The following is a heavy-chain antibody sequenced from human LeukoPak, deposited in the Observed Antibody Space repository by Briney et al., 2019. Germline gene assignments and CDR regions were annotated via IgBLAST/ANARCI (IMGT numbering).Heavy chain of an antibody. Sequence: ASVKVSCKASGYTFTSYGISWVRQAPGQGLEWMGWVSAYNGKTNYAQKPQGRVTITTDESPSTAYMELSSLRSEDTAVYYCASSRGAGTPYYYYCMDVWGKGTTVTVSS. J-gene: IGHJ6*03. CDR3: ASSRGAGTPYYYYCMDV. V-gene: IGHV1-18*01. D-gene: IGHD1-1*01. CDR2: VSAYNGKT. CDR1: GYTFTSYG.